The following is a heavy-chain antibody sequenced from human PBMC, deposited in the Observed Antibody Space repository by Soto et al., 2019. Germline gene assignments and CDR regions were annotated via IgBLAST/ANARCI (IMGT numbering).Heavy chain of an antibody. Sequence: KPSETLSLTCTVSGGSISSGDYYWSWIRQPPGKGLEWIGYIYYSGSTYYNPSLKSRVTISVDTSKNQFSLKLSSVTAADTAVYYCARELRFLEWSTVGNWFDPWGQGTLVTVSS. CDR3: ARELRFLEWSTVGNWFDP. D-gene: IGHD3-3*01. CDR1: GGSISSGDYY. J-gene: IGHJ5*02. V-gene: IGHV4-30-4*01. CDR2: IYYSGST.